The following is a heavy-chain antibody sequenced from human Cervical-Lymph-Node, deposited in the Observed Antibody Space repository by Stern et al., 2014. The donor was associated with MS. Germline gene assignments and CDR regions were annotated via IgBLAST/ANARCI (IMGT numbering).Heavy chain of an antibody. CDR1: GGTFSSYA. J-gene: IGHJ5*02. Sequence: VQLVESGAEVKKPGSSVKVSCKASGGTFSSYAISWVRQAPGQGLEWMGGIIPIFGTANYAQKFQGRVTITADEPTSPAYMELSSLRSEDTAVYYCASRYSGYDPEESWGQGTLVTVSS. CDR3: ASRYSGYDPEES. D-gene: IGHD5-12*01. CDR2: IIPIFGTA. V-gene: IGHV1-69*01.